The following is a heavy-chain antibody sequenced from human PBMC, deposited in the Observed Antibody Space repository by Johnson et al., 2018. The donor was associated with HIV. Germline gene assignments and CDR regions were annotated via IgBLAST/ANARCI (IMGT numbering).Heavy chain of an antibody. V-gene: IGHV3-20*04. J-gene: IGHJ3*02. CDR1: GFNFDDYA. Sequence: VQLVESGGGVVRPGGSLRLSCAASGFNFDDYAMSWVRQVPGKGLEGVSAISGSGGSTYYADSVKGRFTISRDNAKNTLYLQMNSLRAEDTAVYYCAREVDAFDMWGQGTLVTVSS. CDR3: AREVDAFDM. CDR2: ISGSGGST.